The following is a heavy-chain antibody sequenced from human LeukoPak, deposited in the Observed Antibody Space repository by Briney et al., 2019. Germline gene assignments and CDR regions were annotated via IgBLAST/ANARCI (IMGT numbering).Heavy chain of an antibody. CDR3: ARHYYDILTGYGH. V-gene: IGHV3-66*04. D-gene: IGHD3-9*01. CDR2: IYSGVSS. J-gene: IGHJ4*02. Sequence: GGSLRLSCAASGFNVSGNYMSWVRQAPGKGLEWGSVIYSGVSSYYADPVKGRFTISRDNSKNTLYLQMNTLRAEDTAVYYCARHYYDILTGYGHWGQGTLVTVSS. CDR1: GFNVSGNY.